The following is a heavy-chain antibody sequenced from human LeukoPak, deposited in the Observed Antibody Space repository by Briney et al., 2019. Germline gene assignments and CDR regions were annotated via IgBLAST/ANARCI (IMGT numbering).Heavy chain of an antibody. Sequence: PSETLSLTCTVSGGSISSYYWSWIRQPAGKGLEWIGRIYTSGSTNYNPSLESRVTMSVDTSKNQFSLKLSSVTAADTAVYYCAGYDFWSGYYPEAFDIWGQGTMVTVSS. D-gene: IGHD3-3*01. V-gene: IGHV4-4*07. CDR1: GGSISSYY. CDR2: IYTSGST. J-gene: IGHJ3*02. CDR3: AGYDFWSGYYPEAFDI.